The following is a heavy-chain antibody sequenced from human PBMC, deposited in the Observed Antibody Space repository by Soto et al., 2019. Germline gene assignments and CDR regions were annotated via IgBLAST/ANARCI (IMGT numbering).Heavy chain of an antibody. Sequence: GESLKISCKGSGYNFITDWISWVRQMPGKGLEWMGRIDPTDSYTKYSPSFEGHVTISADKSISTAYLQWSSLKASDSAVYYCARLSRASFALPVCGQGTTVTVSS. V-gene: IGHV5-10-1*01. J-gene: IGHJ6*02. CDR1: GYNFITDW. CDR3: ARLSRASFALPV. D-gene: IGHD3-16*01. CDR2: IDPTDSYT.